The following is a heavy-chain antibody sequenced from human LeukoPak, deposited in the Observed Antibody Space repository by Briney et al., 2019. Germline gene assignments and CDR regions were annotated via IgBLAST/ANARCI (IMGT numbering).Heavy chain of an antibody. CDR2: ISSSSSYI. J-gene: IGHJ6*03. CDR3: ARALWGYNLIDYYYYYMDV. Sequence: TGGSLRLSCAASGFTFSSYSMNWVRQAPGKGLEWVSSISSSSSYIYYADSVRGRFTISRDNAKNSLYLQMNSLRAEDSAVYYCARALWGYNLIDYYYYYMDVWGKGTTVTVSS. D-gene: IGHD5-24*01. CDR1: GFTFSSYS. V-gene: IGHV3-21*01.